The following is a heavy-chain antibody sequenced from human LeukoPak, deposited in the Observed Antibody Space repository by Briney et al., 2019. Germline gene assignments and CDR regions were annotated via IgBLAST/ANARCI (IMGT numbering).Heavy chain of an antibody. CDR3: ARPRTIAAAGIFGAFDY. J-gene: IGHJ4*02. CDR1: GFTFNTYG. Sequence: GGSLRLSCAASGFTFNTYGMHWVRQAPGKGLEWVAVLSYDGSNIYYPESVKGRFTISRDNSKNTLYLQMNSLRPEDTALYYCARPRTIAAAGIFGAFDYWGQGTLVTVSS. CDR2: LSYDGSNI. D-gene: IGHD6-13*01. V-gene: IGHV3-30*03.